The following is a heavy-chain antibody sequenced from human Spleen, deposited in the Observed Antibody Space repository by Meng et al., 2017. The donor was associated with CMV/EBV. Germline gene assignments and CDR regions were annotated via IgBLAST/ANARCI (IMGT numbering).Heavy chain of an antibody. CDR3: AKDNRYFDWLLDY. D-gene: IGHD3-9*01. J-gene: IGHJ4*02. Sequence: GESLKISCAASGFTFSSYGMHWVRQAPGKGLGWVAFIRYDVSNKYYADSVKGRFTISSDNSKNKLYLQMNSLRAEDTAVYYCAKDNRYFDWLLDYWGQGTLVTVSS. V-gene: IGHV3-30*02. CDR1: GFTFSSYG. CDR2: IRYDVSNK.